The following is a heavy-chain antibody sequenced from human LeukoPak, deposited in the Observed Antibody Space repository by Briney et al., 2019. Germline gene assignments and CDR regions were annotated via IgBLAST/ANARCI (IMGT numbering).Heavy chain of an antibody. D-gene: IGHD1-26*01. Sequence: GGSLRLSCAASGFTFSSYAMHWVRQAPGKGLEWVAVISYDGSNKYHADSVKGRFTISRDNSKNTLYLQMNSLRAEDTAVYYCARVKVGATGGSLYYYYYMDVWGKGTTVTVSS. CDR2: ISYDGSNK. V-gene: IGHV3-30*04. CDR3: ARVKVGATGGSLYYYYYMDV. CDR1: GFTFSSYA. J-gene: IGHJ6*03.